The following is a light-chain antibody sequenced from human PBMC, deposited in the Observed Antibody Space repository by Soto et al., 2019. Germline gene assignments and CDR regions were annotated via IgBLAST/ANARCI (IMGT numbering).Light chain of an antibody. CDR2: KAS. J-gene: IGKJ1*01. CDR1: QSVRSW. Sequence: DVQMTQSPSTLSASVGDRVTITCRASQSVRSWLAWYQQTPGKAPKALIYKASNLESGVPSRFSGSGSGTEFTPTINSLQPDDFATYYCQQYNNFPWTFGQGTKVEI. V-gene: IGKV1-5*03. CDR3: QQYNNFPWT.